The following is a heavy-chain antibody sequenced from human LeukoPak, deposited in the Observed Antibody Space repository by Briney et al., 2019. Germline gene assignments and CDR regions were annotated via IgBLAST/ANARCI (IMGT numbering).Heavy chain of an antibody. D-gene: IGHD3-22*01. CDR2: IKGDGNT. Sequence: GGSLRLSCAASGFTFSSYWMHWVRQAPGEGLVWVSRIKGDGNTNYADSVKGRFTISRDNAKNTVSLQMNSLRAEDTGVYYCARAPSEIGGYYPEYFRHWGQGTLVTVSS. CDR1: GFTFSSYW. CDR3: ARAPSEIGGYYPEYFRH. J-gene: IGHJ1*01. V-gene: IGHV3-74*01.